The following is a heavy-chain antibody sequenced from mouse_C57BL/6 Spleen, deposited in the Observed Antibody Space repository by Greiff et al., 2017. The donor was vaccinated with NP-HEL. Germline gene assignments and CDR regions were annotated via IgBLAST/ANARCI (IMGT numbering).Heavy chain of an antibody. Sequence: QVQLQQPGAELVRPGTSVKLSCKASGYTFTSYWMHWVKQRPGQGLEWIGVIDPSDSYTNYNQKFKGKATLTVDTSSSTAYMQLSSLTSEDSAVYYCARGDYGSSYGYWYFDVWGTGTTVTVSS. CDR1: GYTFTSYW. CDR2: IDPSDSYT. CDR3: ARGDYGSSYGYWYFDV. D-gene: IGHD1-1*01. J-gene: IGHJ1*03. V-gene: IGHV1-59*01.